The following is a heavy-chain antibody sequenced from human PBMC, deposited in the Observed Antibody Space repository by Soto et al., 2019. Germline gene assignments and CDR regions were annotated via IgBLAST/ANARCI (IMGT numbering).Heavy chain of an antibody. Sequence: QVQLVESGGGVVQPGRSLRLSCAASGFTFSSYAMHWVRQAPGKGLEWVAVISYDGSNKYYADSVKGRFTIYRDNSKNTLYLQMNSLRAEDTAVYYCARETYSSGWTSTFDYWGQGTLVTVSS. CDR2: ISYDGSNK. D-gene: IGHD6-19*01. V-gene: IGHV3-30-3*01. J-gene: IGHJ4*02. CDR3: ARETYSSGWTSTFDY. CDR1: GFTFSSYA.